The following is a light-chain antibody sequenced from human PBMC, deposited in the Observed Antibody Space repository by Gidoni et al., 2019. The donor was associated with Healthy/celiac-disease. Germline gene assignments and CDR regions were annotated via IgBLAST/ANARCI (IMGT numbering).Light chain of an antibody. CDR2: LNSDDSH. V-gene: IGLV4-69*01. Sequence: QLVLTQSPSASASLGASVKPTCTLSSGHSSYAIAWHQQQPEKGSRYLMKLNSDDSHSKGDGIPDRFSGSSSGAERYLTISSLQSEDEADYYCQTWGTGIEVFGGGTKLTVL. J-gene: IGLJ3*02. CDR3: QTWGTGIEV. CDR1: SGHSSYA.